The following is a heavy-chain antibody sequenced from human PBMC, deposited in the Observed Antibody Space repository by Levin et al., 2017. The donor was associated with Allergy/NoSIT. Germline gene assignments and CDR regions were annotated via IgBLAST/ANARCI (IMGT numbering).Heavy chain of an antibody. D-gene: IGHD4-17*01. CDR3: VKNGDYGELGS. J-gene: IGHJ5*02. Sequence: GGSLRLSCSASGFTFNKNTMQWVRQAPGKGLEHVSAISNNGGRTYYTDSVKGRFTISRDNSKNTVYLQMSSLRPEDTAMYYCVKNGDYGELGSWGQGTLVTVSS. CDR1: GFTFNKNT. V-gene: IGHV3-64D*06. CDR2: ISNNGGRT.